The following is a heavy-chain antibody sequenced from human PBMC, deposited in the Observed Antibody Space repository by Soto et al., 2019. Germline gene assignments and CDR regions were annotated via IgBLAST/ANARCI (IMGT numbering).Heavy chain of an antibody. CDR1: GYTLTELS. D-gene: IGHD1-1*01. CDR3: ATIHWNGNLYYYYGMDV. CDR2: FDPEDGET. J-gene: IGHJ6*02. Sequence: ASVKVSCKVSGYTLTELSMHWVRQAPGKGLEWMGGFDPEDGETIYAQKFQGRVTMTEDTSTDTAYMELSSLRSEDTAVYYCATIHWNGNLYYYYGMDVWGQGTTVTVSS. V-gene: IGHV1-24*01.